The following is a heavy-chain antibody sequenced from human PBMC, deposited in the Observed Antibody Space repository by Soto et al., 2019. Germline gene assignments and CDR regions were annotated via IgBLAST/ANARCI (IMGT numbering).Heavy chain of an antibody. J-gene: IGHJ6*02. Sequence: EVQLVESGGGLIQPGVSLTLSCAASGFSCTTYWIHWVRQPPGKGLVWVSRINGDGSIANYADSVKGRFTISRDNANNMVYLKMSSPRAEDTALYYCARGIRNYYGLDVWGQVTTVTISS. CDR3: ARGIRNYYGLDV. V-gene: IGHV3-74*01. CDR2: INGDGSIA. CDR1: GFSCTTYW.